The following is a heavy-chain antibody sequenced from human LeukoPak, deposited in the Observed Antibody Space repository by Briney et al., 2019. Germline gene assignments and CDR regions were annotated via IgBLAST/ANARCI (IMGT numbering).Heavy chain of an antibody. V-gene: IGHV3-23*01. CDR2: ISGSGGST. D-gene: IGHD3-16*01. CDR3: ATALGGERQNWFDP. CDR1: GFTFSSYG. J-gene: IGHJ5*02. Sequence: GGSLRLSCAASGFTFSSYGMSWVRQAPGKGLEWVSAISGSGGSTYYADSVKGRFTISRDNSKNTLYLQMNSLRAEDTAVYYCATALGGERQNWFDPWGQGTLVTVSS.